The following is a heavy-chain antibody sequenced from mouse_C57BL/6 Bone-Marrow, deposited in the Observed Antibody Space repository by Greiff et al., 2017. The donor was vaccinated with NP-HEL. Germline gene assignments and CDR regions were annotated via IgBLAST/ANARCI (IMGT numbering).Heavy chain of an antibody. D-gene: IGHD2-1*01. Sequence: EVQLQQSGPVLVKPGASVKMSCKASGYTFTDYYMNWVKQSHGRSLEWIGVINPYNGGTSYNQKFKGKATLTVDKSSSTAYMELNSLTSEDSAVYYCARERRDGNGYFDYWGQGTTLTVSS. J-gene: IGHJ2*01. CDR1: GYTFTDYY. V-gene: IGHV1-19*01. CDR2: INPYNGGT. CDR3: ARERRDGNGYFDY.